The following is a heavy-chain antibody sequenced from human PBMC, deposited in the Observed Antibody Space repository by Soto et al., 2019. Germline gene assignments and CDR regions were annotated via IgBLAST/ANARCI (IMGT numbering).Heavy chain of an antibody. CDR2: VTNSGSNT. Sequence: EVQLLESGGGLVQPGGSLRLSCAASGFTFSTYAMTWVRQAPGKGLEWVSSVTNSGSNTYHADSVKGRFTISRDNSKNMLFLQMNSLRAEDTALYYCAKDLAATATGDSFDIWAKGRWSPSLQ. J-gene: IGHJ3*02. D-gene: IGHD1-1*01. CDR1: GFTFSTYA. CDR3: AKDLAATATGDSFDI. V-gene: IGHV3-23*01.